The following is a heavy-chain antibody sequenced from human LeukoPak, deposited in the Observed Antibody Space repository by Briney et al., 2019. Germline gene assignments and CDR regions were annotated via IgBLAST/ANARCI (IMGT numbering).Heavy chain of an antibody. CDR2: INTDGGRT. CDR1: GFNFNNYW. Sequence: QPGGSLRLSCAASGFNFNNYWMHWVRQVPGKGLVWVSRINTDGGRTYYADSVKGRFTISRDNAKNTLYLQMNSLRADDTAVYYCSRSDNFDYWGQGTLVTVSS. V-gene: IGHV3-74*01. CDR3: SRSDNFDY. J-gene: IGHJ4*02.